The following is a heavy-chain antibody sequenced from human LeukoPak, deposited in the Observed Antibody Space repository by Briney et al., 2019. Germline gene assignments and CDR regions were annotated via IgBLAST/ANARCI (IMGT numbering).Heavy chain of an antibody. CDR3: ARVRLADERAWAY. CDR2: ITPKSGDT. V-gene: IGHV1-2*02. Sequence: ASVKVSCKASGSTFSDFYIHRVRQAPGQGLEYVGWITPKSGDTYSPQRFQGRVTMTRDASISTAYMELSSLRSDDAAVYFCARVRLADERAWAYWGQGTLVTVSS. CDR1: GSTFSDFY. J-gene: IGHJ4*02. D-gene: IGHD3-3*02.